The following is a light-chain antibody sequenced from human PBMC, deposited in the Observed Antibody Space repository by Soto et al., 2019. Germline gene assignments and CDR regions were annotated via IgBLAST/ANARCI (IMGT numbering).Light chain of an antibody. CDR3: QQYNFYSRT. CDR1: QSISSW. CDR2: KAS. J-gene: IGKJ1*01. Sequence: DIQMTQSPSTLSASVGDTVTITCRASQSISSWLAWYHQKPGKAPKLLIYKASSLQSGVPSRFSGIGSGTEFTLTISSLQPDDFATYYCQQYNFYSRTFGQGPKVEIK. V-gene: IGKV1-5*03.